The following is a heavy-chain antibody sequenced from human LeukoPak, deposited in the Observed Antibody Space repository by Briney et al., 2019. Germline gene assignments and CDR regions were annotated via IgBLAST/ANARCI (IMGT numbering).Heavy chain of an antibody. CDR2: ISKNGRNT. V-gene: IGHV3-64*01. D-gene: IGHD3-10*01. Sequence: GGSLRLSCAASGFTLSSYSMHWVRQAPGKGLEFVSAISKNGRNTYYGNSMKGRFTISRDISKNTLYLQMNSLRAEDTAVYYCARLDGPEYYYGSGSDDYWGQGTLVTVSS. J-gene: IGHJ4*02. CDR1: GFTLSSYS. CDR3: ARLDGPEYYYGSGSDDY.